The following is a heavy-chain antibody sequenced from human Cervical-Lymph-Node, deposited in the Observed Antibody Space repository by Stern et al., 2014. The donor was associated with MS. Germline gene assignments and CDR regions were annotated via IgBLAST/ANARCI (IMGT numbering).Heavy chain of an antibody. CDR2: IYYSGST. Sequence: QLQLQESGPGLVKPSETLSLTCTVSGGSISSSSYYWGWIRQPPGKGLEWIGSIYYSGSTYYNPSLKRRVTISVDTSKTQFPLKLSSVTAADTAVYYCARPKLELRRGEFDYWGQGTLVTVSS. CDR3: ARPKLELRRGEFDY. CDR1: GGSISSSSYY. D-gene: IGHD1-7*01. V-gene: IGHV4-39*01. J-gene: IGHJ4*02.